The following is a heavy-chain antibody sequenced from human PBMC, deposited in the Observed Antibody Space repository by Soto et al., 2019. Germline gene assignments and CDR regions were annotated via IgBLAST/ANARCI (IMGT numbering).Heavy chain of an antibody. V-gene: IGHV4-30-4*01. CDR3: ASVGGGGYYDSRGYYSFWSDP. CDR1: GGSISSGDYY. D-gene: IGHD3-22*01. Sequence: SETLSLTCTVSGGSISSGDYYWSWIRQPPGKGLEWIGYIYYSGSTYYNPSLKSRVTISVDTSKNQFSLKLSSVTATDTAVYYCASVGGGGYYDSRGYYSFWSDPGGKETLFTVPS. J-gene: IGHJ5*02. CDR2: IYYSGST.